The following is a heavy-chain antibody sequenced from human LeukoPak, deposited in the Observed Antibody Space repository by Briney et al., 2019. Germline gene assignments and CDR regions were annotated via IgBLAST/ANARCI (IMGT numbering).Heavy chain of an antibody. V-gene: IGHV4-30-2*01. CDR3: ASYYDRRFDY. D-gene: IGHD1-26*01. Sequence: SETLSLTCTVSGGSISSGGYYWSWIRQPPGKGLEWIGYIYHSGSTYYNPSLKSRVTISVDRSKNQFSLKLSSVTAADTAVYYCASYYDRRFDYWGQGTLVTVSS. CDR1: GGSISSGGYY. CDR2: IYHSGST. J-gene: IGHJ4*02.